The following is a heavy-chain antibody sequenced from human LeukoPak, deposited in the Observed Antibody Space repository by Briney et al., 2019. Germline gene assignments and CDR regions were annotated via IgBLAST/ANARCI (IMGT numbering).Heavy chain of an antibody. CDR1: GYTFGTYA. D-gene: IGHD6-19*01. V-gene: IGHV3-21*01. CDR3: ARDDVAVTGALDF. Sequence: GGSLRLSCAASGYTFGTYAMNWVRQAPGKGLEWVSSISTSGRDIYYADSVKGRFTISRDNSKNTLYLQMNSLRAEDTAVYYCARDDVAVTGALDFWGQGTLVTVSS. CDR2: ISTSGRDI. J-gene: IGHJ4*02.